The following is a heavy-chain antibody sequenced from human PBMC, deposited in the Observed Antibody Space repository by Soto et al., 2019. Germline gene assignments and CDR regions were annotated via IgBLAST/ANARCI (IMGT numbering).Heavy chain of an antibody. D-gene: IGHD3-16*01. CDR2: IIPIFGTA. CDR3: AREGSHGTRYYYYGMDV. Sequence: ASVKVSCKASGGTFSSYAISWVRQAPGQGLEWMGGIIPIFGTANYAQKFQGRVTITADESTSTAYMELSSLRSEDTAVYYCAREGSHGTRYYYYGMDVWGQGTTVTVSS. V-gene: IGHV1-69*13. J-gene: IGHJ6*02. CDR1: GGTFSSYA.